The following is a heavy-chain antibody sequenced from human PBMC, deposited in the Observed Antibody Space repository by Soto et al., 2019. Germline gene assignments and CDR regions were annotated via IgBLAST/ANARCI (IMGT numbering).Heavy chain of an antibody. J-gene: IGHJ5*02. Sequence: QVQLVQSGAEVKTPGASVKVSCKASGYIFTNYDINWVRQATGQGLEYLGWINPNSGNTGYVQKFQGRVTMTRNTSINTAYMGLNSLRSEDTAVYYCEGGIKYGVYARWFEPWCQGTLVTVSS. CDR3: EGGIKYGVYARWFEP. V-gene: IGHV1-8*01. D-gene: IGHD4-17*01. CDR2: INPNSGNT. CDR1: GYIFTNYD.